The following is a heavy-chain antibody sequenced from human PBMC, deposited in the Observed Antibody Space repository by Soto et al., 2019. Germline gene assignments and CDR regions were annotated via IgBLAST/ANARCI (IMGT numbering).Heavy chain of an antibody. Sequence: PSETLSLTCTVSGGSISSYYWSWIRQPPGKGLEWIGYIYYSGSTNYNPSLKSRVTISVDTSKNQFSLKLSSVTAADTAVYYCARDAVYGDYDFDYWGQGTLVTVSS. D-gene: IGHD4-17*01. CDR1: GGSISSYY. CDR2: IYYSGST. V-gene: IGHV4-59*01. CDR3: ARDAVYGDYDFDY. J-gene: IGHJ4*02.